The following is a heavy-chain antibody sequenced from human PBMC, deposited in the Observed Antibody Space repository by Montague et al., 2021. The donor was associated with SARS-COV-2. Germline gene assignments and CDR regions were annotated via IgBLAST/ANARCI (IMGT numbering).Heavy chain of an antibody. J-gene: IGHJ3*02. CDR2: IYDGGAV. Sequence: SETLSLTCTVSGGSITGYYWSWLRRSPGKGLEWIAYIYDGGAVNXXPSLGSRVTISTDTSKNQLSLKVNSVTAADTAVYYCVRDHPYGGPRGAYDIWGQGTMVTVSS. D-gene: IGHD4-23*01. CDR1: GGSITGYY. CDR3: VRDHPYGGPRGAYDI. V-gene: IGHV4-59*01.